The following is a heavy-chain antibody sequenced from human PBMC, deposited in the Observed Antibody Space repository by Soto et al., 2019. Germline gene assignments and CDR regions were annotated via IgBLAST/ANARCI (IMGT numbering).Heavy chain of an antibody. CDR1: GYIFTTYG. CDR3: ARGRYGDH. CDR2: ISAHNGNT. V-gene: IGHV1-18*01. D-gene: IGHD1-1*01. J-gene: IGHJ4*02. Sequence: QVHLVQSGAEVKKPGASVKVSCKGSGYIFTTYGITWVRQAPGQGLEWMGWISAHNGNTNYAQELQGRVTVTRDTSTSTAYMELRNLRSDDTAVYYGARGRYGDHWGQGALVTVSS.